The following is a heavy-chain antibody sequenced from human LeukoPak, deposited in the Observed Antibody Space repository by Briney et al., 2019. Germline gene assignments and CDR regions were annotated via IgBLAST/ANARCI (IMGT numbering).Heavy chain of an antibody. CDR3: ARDLDGFEY. V-gene: IGHV6-1*01. CDR2: TYYRSKWYN. CDR1: GDSFSTNIAA. J-gene: IGHJ4*02. Sequence: SQTLSLTCAISGDSFSTNIAAWNWLRQAPSRGLEWVGRTYYRSKWYNDYAVSVKSRITINPDTSKNQFSLQLNSVTPEDTALYYCARDLDGFEYWGQGTLVSVSS.